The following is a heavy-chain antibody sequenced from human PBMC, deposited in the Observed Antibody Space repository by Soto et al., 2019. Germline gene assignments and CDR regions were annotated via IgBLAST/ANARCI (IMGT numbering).Heavy chain of an antibody. Sequence: PGESLKISCKGSGYSFTSYWIGWVRQMPGKGLEWMGIIYPGDSDTRYSPSFQGQVTISAGKSISTAYLQWSSLKASDTAMYYCAREPEHYNYGMDVWGQGTTVTVSS. CDR3: AREPEHYNYGMDV. CDR1: GYSFTSYW. J-gene: IGHJ6*02. V-gene: IGHV5-51*01. CDR2: IYPGDSDT.